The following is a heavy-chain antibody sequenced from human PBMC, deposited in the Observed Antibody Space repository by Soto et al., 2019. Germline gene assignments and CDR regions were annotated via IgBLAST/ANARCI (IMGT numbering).Heavy chain of an antibody. V-gene: IGHV3-7*01. J-gene: IGHJ4*02. Sequence: GCSTRIGRAASGEKFRSYWMHCVRQAKGKGLEWVANIKQDGSEKYYVDSVKGRFTISRDNAKNSLYLQMNSLRAEDTAVYYSARSGYSSGWSGGTTDWGQGTLVT. D-gene: IGHD6-19*01. CDR3: ARSGYSSGWSGGTTD. CDR2: IKQDGSEK. CDR1: GEKFRSYW.